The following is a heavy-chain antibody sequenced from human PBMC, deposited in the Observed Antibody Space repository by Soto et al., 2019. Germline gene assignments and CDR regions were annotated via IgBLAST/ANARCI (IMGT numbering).Heavy chain of an antibody. Sequence: SETLSLTCSVSGGSISSSGYHWGWIRQPPGKGLEWIGSIYHTGSTHYSPSLRSRVTISVDTSRIQFSLQLTSVTAADTAVYYCARGYYDILTGYDWRGAFDIWGQGTMVTVSS. D-gene: IGHD3-9*01. J-gene: IGHJ3*02. CDR3: ARGYYDILTGYDWRGAFDI. CDR2: IYHTGST. CDR1: GGSISSSGYH. V-gene: IGHV4-39*01.